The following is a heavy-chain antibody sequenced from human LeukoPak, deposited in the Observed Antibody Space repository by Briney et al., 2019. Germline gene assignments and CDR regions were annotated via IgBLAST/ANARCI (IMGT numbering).Heavy chain of an antibody. J-gene: IGHJ4*02. CDR1: GGSISSSSYY. D-gene: IGHD3-22*01. CDR2: IFYSGST. Sequence: SETLSLTCTVSGGSISSSSYYWGWIRQPPGKGLEWIGNIFYSGSTYYKPSLKSRVTISVDTSKNQFTLKLSSVTAADTAVYYCARGDSSGYYWGQGTLVTVSS. CDR3: ARGDSSGYY. V-gene: IGHV4-39*01.